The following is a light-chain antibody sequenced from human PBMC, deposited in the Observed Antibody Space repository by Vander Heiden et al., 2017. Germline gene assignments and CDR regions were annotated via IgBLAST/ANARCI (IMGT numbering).Light chain of an antibody. Sequence: QSVVTQPPSASGTPGPRVTISCSGSSSNIGVNTVNWFQQLPGTAPKLLIYGNNQRPSGVPDRMSGSKSGTSASLAISGLQSEDEAHYYCAAWDDSLDAFVFGAGTKVTVL. CDR2: GNN. V-gene: IGLV1-44*01. CDR3: AAWDDSLDAFV. CDR1: SSNIGVNT. J-gene: IGLJ1*01.